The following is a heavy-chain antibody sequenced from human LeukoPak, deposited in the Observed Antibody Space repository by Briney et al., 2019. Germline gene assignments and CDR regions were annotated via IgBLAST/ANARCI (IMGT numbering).Heavy chain of an antibody. D-gene: IGHD3-10*01. CDR3: ARVIGMDV. CDR2: ISTTTT. Sequence: PGGSLRLSCAASGFTFRSYSMNWVRQAPGKGLEWVSSISTTTTYADSVKGRFTISRDNAKNSLYLQMNSLRAEDTAVYYCARVIGMDVWGQGTTVTVSS. CDR1: GFTFRSYS. V-gene: IGHV3-21*01. J-gene: IGHJ6*02.